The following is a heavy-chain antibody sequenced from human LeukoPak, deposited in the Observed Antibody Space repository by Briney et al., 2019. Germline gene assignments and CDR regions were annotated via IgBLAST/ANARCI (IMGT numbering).Heavy chain of an antibody. CDR2: INPNSGGT. D-gene: IGHD6-6*01. CDR1: GYTLTELS. Sequence: ASVKVSCKVSGYTLTELSMHWVRQAPGKGLEWMGWINPNSGGTNYAQKFQGRVTMTRDTFISTVYMEMSRLRSDDTAVYYCARESVPAVAARRGLNYWGQGTLVAVSS. V-gene: IGHV1-2*02. J-gene: IGHJ4*02. CDR3: ARESVPAVAARRGLNY.